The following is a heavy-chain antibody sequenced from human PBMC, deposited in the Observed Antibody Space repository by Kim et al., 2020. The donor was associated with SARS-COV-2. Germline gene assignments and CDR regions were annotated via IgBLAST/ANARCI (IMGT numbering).Heavy chain of an antibody. CDR3: VRGGFHSGWSFDF. CDR1: GDSVSSNTAA. CDR2: THYRSKWSS. V-gene: IGHV6-1*01. D-gene: IGHD6-19*01. J-gene: IGHJ4*02. Sequence: SQTLSLTCAISGDSVSSNTAAWNWIRQSPSRGLEWLGRTHYRSKWSSDYAPSVKSRISINPDTSQNQFSLHLSSVTPDDTAVYYCVRGGFHSGWSFDFWGQGTLVTASS.